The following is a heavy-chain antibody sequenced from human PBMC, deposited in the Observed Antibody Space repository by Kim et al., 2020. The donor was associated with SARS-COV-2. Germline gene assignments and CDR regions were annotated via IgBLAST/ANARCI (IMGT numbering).Heavy chain of an antibody. D-gene: IGHD1-26*01. J-gene: IGHJ4*02. Sequence: GGSLRLSCAASGFTVNNYAMSWVRQAPGKGLEWVSTISGSGAPTYYADSVKGRFTISRDDSKNTLHLQMNSLRAEDTAVYYCAKASSRGAYLTYFDYWGPGTLVTVSS. CDR2: ISGSGAPT. CDR3: AKASSRGAYLTYFDY. V-gene: IGHV3-23*01. CDR1: GFTVNNYA.